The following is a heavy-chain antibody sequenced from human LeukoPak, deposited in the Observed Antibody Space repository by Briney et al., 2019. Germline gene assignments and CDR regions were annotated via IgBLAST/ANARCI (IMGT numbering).Heavy chain of an antibody. J-gene: IGHJ4*02. V-gene: IGHV3-23*01. CDR2: ISGSGGST. D-gene: IGHD3-22*01. CDR3: AKSPLDYYYDSSGYYEYYFDY. CDR1: GFTFSSYA. Sequence: PGGSLRLSCAASGFTFSSYAMSWVRQAPGKGLEWVSAISGSGGSTYYADSVKGRFTISRDNSKNTLYLQMNRLRAEDTAVYYCAKSPLDYYYDSSGYYEYYFDYWGQGTLVTVSS.